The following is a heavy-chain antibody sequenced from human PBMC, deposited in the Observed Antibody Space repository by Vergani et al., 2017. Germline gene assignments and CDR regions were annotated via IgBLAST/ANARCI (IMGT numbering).Heavy chain of an antibody. V-gene: IGHV3-43D*03. Sequence: VESGGVVVQPGGSLRLSCAGSGFRFDDFVMHWIRQRPGKGLEWVSLISWDGGTIYYADSVRGRFSISRDNSANSLFLQMDSLKSEDSALYYCAKGNARASICGFFDSWGQGTLVTVSS. J-gene: IGHJ4*02. D-gene: IGHD5-12*01. CDR1: GFRFDDFV. CDR3: AKGNARASICGFFDS. CDR2: ISWDGGTI.